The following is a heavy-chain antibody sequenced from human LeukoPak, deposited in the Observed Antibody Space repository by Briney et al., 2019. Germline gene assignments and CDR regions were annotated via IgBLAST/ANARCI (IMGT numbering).Heavy chain of an antibody. CDR2: IVPIFGTA. CDR3: ASSGWSRAFDI. V-gene: IGHV1-69*06. CDR1: GYTFTSYG. Sequence: SVKVSCKASGYTFTSYGISWVRQAPGQGLEWVGGIVPIFGTADYALKFHGRVTITADKSTSTAYMELSSLRSEDTAVYYCASSGWSRAFDIWGQGTMVTVSS. J-gene: IGHJ3*02. D-gene: IGHD6-19*01.